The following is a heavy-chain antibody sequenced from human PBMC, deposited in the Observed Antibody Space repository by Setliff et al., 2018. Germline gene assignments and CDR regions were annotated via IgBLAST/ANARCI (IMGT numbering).Heavy chain of an antibody. CDR3: GGGFSRIEGWGNWFDP. CDR2: IYDSGSS. Sequence: SETLSLTCTVSGGSVSNSGFFWGWLRQAPGKGLEWIGNIYDSGSSNYNASLKSRLIITRDTSKNQISLKLTSVTAADTAVYYCGGGFSRIEGWGNWFDPWGQGILVTSPQ. D-gene: IGHD3-16*01. V-gene: IGHV4-39*01. J-gene: IGHJ5*02. CDR1: GGSVSNSGFF.